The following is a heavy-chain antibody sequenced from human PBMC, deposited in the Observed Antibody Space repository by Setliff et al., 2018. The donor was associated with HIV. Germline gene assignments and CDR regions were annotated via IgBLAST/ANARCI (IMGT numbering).Heavy chain of an antibody. CDR2: IKQDGSEE. CDR3: ARELWDNGDSGVDV. J-gene: IGHJ6*04. D-gene: IGHD4-17*01. V-gene: IGHV3-7*03. Sequence: GGSLRLSCVASGFTFSNYWMTWVRQAPGKGLEWVANIKQDGSEERYVDSGKGRFAISRDDAKNSLYLQMNSLRAEDTAVYYCARELWDNGDSGVDVWGKGTTVTVSS. CDR1: GFTFSNYW.